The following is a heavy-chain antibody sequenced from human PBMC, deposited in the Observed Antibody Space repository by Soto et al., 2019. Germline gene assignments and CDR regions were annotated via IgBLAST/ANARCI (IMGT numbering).Heavy chain of an antibody. J-gene: IGHJ6*02. V-gene: IGHV1-2*02. CDR1: GYTFTGYY. CDR2: INPNSGGT. CDR3: ARDLVYSLVGAPYGMDV. D-gene: IGHD1-26*01. Sequence: ASVKVSCKASGYTFTGYYMHWVRQAPGQGLEWMGWINPNSGGTNYAQKFQGRVTMTRDTSISTAYMELSRLRSDDTAVYYCARDLVYSLVGAPYGMDVRGQGTTVTLCS.